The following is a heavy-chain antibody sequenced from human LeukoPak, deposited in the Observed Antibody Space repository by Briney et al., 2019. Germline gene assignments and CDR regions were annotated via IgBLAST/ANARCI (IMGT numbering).Heavy chain of an antibody. CDR3: ARSRPHCSGGSCYSGVRSEFDY. CDR2: INPSGGST. J-gene: IGHJ4*02. V-gene: IGHV1-46*01. Sequence: SVKVSCKASGYTFTSYYMHWVRQAPGQGLEWMGIINPSGGSTSYAQKFQGRVTMTRDTSTSTVYMELSSLRSEDTAVYYCARSRPHCSGGSCYSGVRSEFDYWGQGTLVTVSS. CDR1: GYTFTSYY. D-gene: IGHD2-15*01.